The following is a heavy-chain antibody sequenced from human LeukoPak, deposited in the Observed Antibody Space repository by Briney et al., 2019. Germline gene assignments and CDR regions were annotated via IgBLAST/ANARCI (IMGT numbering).Heavy chain of an antibody. CDR3: ASRPYYDYVWGSYRHPSYFDY. D-gene: IGHD3-16*02. CDR2: IIPIFGTA. J-gene: IGHJ4*02. Sequence: ASVKVSCKASGGTFSSYAISWVRQAPGQGLEWMGGIIPIFGTANHAQKFQGRVTITADESTSTAYMELSSLRSEDTAVYYCASRPYYDYVWGSYRHPSYFDYWGQGTLVTVSS. CDR1: GGTFSSYA. V-gene: IGHV1-69*13.